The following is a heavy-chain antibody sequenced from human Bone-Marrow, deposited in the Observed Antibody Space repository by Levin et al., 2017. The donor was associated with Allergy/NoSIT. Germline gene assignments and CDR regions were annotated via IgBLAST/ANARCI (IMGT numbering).Heavy chain of an antibody. CDR3: ARVGGLVVTAIDYWFFEL. CDR1: GGSFSTQA. D-gene: IGHD2-21*02. CDR2: IIPIIGTA. V-gene: IGHV1-69*13. Sequence: GASVKVSCKASGGSFSTQAISWVRQAPGQGLEWMGGIIPIIGTANYAQKFQGRVTIAADESTSTAYLELSSLRSEDTAVYYCARVGGLVVTAIDYWFFELWGRGTLVTVSS. J-gene: IGHJ2*01.